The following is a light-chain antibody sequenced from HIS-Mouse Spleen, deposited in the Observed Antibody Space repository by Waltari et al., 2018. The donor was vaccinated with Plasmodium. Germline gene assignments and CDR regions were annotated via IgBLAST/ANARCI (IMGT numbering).Light chain of an antibody. CDR3: QSADSSGTYRV. CDR1: ALPKQY. J-gene: IGLJ2*01. V-gene: IGLV3-25*03. CDR2: KNS. Sequence: SYELTQPPSVSVSPGQTARSPCPGDALPKQYAYWYQQKQGQAPVLVIYKNSERPSGTPERFSGSRSGTTVTLTISGVQAEDEADYYCQSADSSGTYRVFGGGTKLTVL.